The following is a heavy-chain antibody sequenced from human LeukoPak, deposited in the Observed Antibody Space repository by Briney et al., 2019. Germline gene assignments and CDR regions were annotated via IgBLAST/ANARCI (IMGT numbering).Heavy chain of an antibody. CDR3: AKAAYYDSSGYYDYFDY. CDR2: ISSDGSNK. D-gene: IGHD3-22*01. J-gene: IGHJ4*02. CDR1: GFTFSSYV. V-gene: IGHV3-30-3*01. Sequence: HSGGSLRLSCAASGFTFSSYVMHWVRQAPGKGLEWVAFISSDGSNKYYADSVKGRFTISRDNPKNRLYLQMNSLRAEDTAVYYCAKAAYYDSSGYYDYFDYWGQGTLVTVSS.